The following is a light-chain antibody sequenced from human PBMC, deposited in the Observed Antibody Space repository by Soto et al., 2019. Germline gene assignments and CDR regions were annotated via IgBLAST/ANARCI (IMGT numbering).Light chain of an antibody. CDR1: QGIRND. J-gene: IGKJ1*01. CDR2: TAS. CDR3: LQDYSYPWT. Sequence: AIQMTQSPSSLSASVGDRVTITCRASQGIRNDLSWYQQKPGRAPNLLIYTASTSQSGVPSRFSGSGSGTDFTLTISSLQPEDFATYYCLQDYSYPWTFGQGTKVEIK. V-gene: IGKV1-6*01.